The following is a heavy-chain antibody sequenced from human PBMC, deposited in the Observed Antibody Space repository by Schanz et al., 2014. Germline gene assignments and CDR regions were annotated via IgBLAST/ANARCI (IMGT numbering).Heavy chain of an antibody. CDR1: GFTFNNYG. D-gene: IGHD4-17*01. J-gene: IGHJ4*02. CDR3: TRDTDYHFDY. CDR2: IWYDGNNK. Sequence: VQLVESGGGVVQPGRSLRLSCAASGFTFNNYGMHWVRQAPGKGLEWVAVIWYDGNNKYYADSVKGRFTISRDNSKNTLYLQLNSLRAEDTAVYYCTRDTDYHFDYWGQGTLVTVSS. V-gene: IGHV3-33*01.